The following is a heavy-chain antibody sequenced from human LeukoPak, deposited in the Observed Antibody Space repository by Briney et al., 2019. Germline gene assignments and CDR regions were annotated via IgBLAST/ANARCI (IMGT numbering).Heavy chain of an antibody. V-gene: IGHV4-34*01. CDR3: AREGAAAADYYYYYMDV. Sequence: SETLSLTCAVYGGSFSGYYWSWIRQPPGKGLEWIGEINHSGGTNYNPSLKSRVTISVDTSKNQFSLKLSSVTAADTAVYYCAREGAAAADYYYYYMDVWGKGTTVTVSS. D-gene: IGHD6-13*01. J-gene: IGHJ6*03. CDR2: INHSGGT. CDR1: GGSFSGYY.